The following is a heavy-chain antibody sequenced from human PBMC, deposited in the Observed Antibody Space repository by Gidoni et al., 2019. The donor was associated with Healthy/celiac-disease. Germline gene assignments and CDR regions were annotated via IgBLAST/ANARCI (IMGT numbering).Heavy chain of an antibody. CDR1: GYSLSSGYY. CDR2: IYHSGST. Sequence: QVQLQESGPGLVKPSETLSLTCTVSGYSLSSGYYWGWIRQPPGKGLEWIGSIYHSGSTYYNPSLKSRVTISVDTSKNQFSLKLSSVTAADTAVYYCARAGYGEDYWGQGTLVTVSS. D-gene: IGHD5-18*01. V-gene: IGHV4-38-2*02. CDR3: ARAGYGEDY. J-gene: IGHJ4*02.